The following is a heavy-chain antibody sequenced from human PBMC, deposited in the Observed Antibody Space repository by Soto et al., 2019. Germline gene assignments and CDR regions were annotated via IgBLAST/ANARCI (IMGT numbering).Heavy chain of an antibody. CDR2: IIPIFGTA. CDR1: GGTSSSHA. D-gene: IGHD6-19*01. Sequence: SVKVSCKXSGGTSSSHAISWVRQAPGQGLEWMGGIIPIFGTADYAQKFQGRVTITADESTSTAYMELSSLRSEDTAVYYCARGPYSSGWYEELHAFDIWGQGTMVTVSS. CDR3: ARGPYSSGWYEELHAFDI. J-gene: IGHJ3*02. V-gene: IGHV1-69*13.